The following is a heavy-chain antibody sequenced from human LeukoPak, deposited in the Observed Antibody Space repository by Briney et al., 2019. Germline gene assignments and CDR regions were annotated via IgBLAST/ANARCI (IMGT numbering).Heavy chain of an antibody. V-gene: IGHV4-38-2*02. CDR1: GSSISSGYY. CDR2: IYHSGST. Sequence: SETLSLTCTVSGSSISSGYYWGWIRPPPGKGLEWIGNIYHSGSTYYNPSLKSRVTISVDTSKNQFSLKLSSVTAADTAMYYCARAYSSSWYYNWFDPWGQGTLVTVSS. J-gene: IGHJ5*02. D-gene: IGHD6-13*01. CDR3: ARAYSSSWYYNWFDP.